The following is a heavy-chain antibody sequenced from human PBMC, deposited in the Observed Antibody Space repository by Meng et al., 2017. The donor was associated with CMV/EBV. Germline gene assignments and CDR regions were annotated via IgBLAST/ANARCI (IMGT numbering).Heavy chain of an antibody. J-gene: IGHJ4*02. CDR3: ARDGGDYGGNTDY. Sequence: GESLKISCAASGFTFSGYYMSWIRQAPGKGLEWVSYISSSGSTIYYADSVKGRFTISRDNAKNSLYLQMNSLRAEDTAVYYCARDGGDYGGNTDYWGQGTLVTVSS. V-gene: IGHV3-11*01. CDR1: GFTFSGYY. CDR2: ISSSGSTI. D-gene: IGHD4-23*01.